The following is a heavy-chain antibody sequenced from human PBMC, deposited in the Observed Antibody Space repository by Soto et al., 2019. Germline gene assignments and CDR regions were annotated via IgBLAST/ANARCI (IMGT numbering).Heavy chain of an antibody. CDR1: GGTFSSYA. D-gene: IGHD3-22*01. CDR2: IIPIFGTA. CDR3: ARLLYYYDSSAQPRAFDI. J-gene: IGHJ3*02. V-gene: IGHV1-69*13. Sequence: SVKVSCRASGGTFSSYAISWVRRAPGQGLEWMGGIIPIFGTANYAQKFQGRVTITADESTSTAYMELSSLRSEDTAVYYCARLLYYYDSSAQPRAFDIWGQGTMVTVSS.